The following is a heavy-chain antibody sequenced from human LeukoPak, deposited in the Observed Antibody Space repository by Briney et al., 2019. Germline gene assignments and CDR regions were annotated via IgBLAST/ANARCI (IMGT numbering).Heavy chain of an antibody. CDR1: GYTFTNYG. CDR3: ARVVGADYYFDY. Sequence: GASVKVSCKASGYTFTNYGISWVRQAPGQGLEWMGWISAYNGHTNYAQKLQGRVTMTRDTSTSTAYMELRSLRSDDPAVYYCARVVGADYYFDYWGQGTLVTVSS. D-gene: IGHD1-26*01. J-gene: IGHJ4*02. CDR2: ISAYNGHT. V-gene: IGHV1-18*01.